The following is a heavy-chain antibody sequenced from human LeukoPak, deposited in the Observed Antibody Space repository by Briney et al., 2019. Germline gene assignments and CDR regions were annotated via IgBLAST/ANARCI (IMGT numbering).Heavy chain of an antibody. D-gene: IGHD7-27*01. CDR2: LYYSGST. CDR3: ARDPNWGYDY. V-gene: IGHV4-59*12. J-gene: IGHJ4*02. CDR1: GGSISSYY. Sequence: SETLSLTCTVSGGSISSYYWSWIRQPPGKGLEWIGYLYYSGSTNYNPSLKSRVIITIDTSKNQFSLKLSSVTAADTAVYYCARDPNWGYDYWGQGTLVTVSS.